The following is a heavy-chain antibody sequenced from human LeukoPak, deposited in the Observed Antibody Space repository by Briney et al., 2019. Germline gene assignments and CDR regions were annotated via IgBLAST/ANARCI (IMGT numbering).Heavy chain of an antibody. D-gene: IGHD3-10*02. CDR2: ISSSGSTI. V-gene: IGHV3-48*03. J-gene: IGHJ6*04. CDR3: AELGITMIGGV. CDR1: GFTFSSYW. Sequence: PGGSVRLSCAASGFTFSSYWMEWVRQAPGKGLEWVSYISSSGSTIYYADSVKGRFTISRDNAKNSLYLQMNSLRAEDTAVYYCAELGITMIGGVWGKGTTVTISS.